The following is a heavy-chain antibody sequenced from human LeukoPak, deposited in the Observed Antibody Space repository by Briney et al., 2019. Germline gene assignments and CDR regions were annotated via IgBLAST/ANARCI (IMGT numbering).Heavy chain of an antibody. CDR1: GFTFDDYA. J-gene: IGHJ4*02. V-gene: IGHV3-9*01. CDR3: AKGSGPMVRDLIVR. CDR2: ISWNSGSI. D-gene: IGHD3-10*01. Sequence: GGSLRLSCAASGFTFDDYAMHWVRQAPGKGLEWVSGISWNSGSIGYADSVKGRFTISRDNAKNSLYLQMNSLRAEDTALYYCAKGSGPMVRDLIVRWGQGTLVTVSS.